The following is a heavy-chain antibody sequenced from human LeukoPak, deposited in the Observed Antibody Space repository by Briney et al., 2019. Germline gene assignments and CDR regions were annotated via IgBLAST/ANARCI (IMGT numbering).Heavy chain of an antibody. J-gene: IGHJ4*02. Sequence: ASLKISCKASGDTFNIHYFHWIRQAPGQGLEWMGIINRVDGIRGNAQTFQGRLMLTKDTSTSTAYMELSSLRSEDTAIYYSASEKNYGDKYFDSWGQGTVVTVSS. D-gene: IGHD4-17*01. V-gene: IGHV1-46*02. CDR3: ASEKNYGDKYFDS. CDR2: INRVDGIR. CDR1: GDTFNIHY.